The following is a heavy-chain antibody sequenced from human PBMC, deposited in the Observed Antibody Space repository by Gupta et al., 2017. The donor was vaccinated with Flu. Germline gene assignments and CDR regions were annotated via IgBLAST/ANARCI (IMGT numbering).Heavy chain of an antibody. V-gene: IGHV3-33*01. D-gene: IGHD3-22*01. J-gene: IGHJ6*02. CDR3: ARDGANYYDSSGSSPSYYYYDGMDV. CDR1: GFTFSSYG. CDR2: IWYDGSNK. Sequence: QVQLVESGGGVVQPGRSLRLSCAASGFTFSSYGMHWVRQAPGKGLEWVAVIWYDGSNKYYADAVKGRFTISRDNSKNTLYLQTNSLRAEDTAVYYCARDGANYYDSSGSSPSYYYYDGMDVWGQGTTVTVSS.